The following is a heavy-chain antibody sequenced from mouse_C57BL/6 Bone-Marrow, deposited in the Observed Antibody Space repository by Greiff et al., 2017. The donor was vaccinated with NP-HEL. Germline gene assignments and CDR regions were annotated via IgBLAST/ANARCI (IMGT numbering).Heavy chain of an antibody. CDR3: ARGDWDFDY. CDR1: GYTFTSYW. D-gene: IGHD4-1*01. V-gene: IGHV1-52*01. CDR2: IDPSDSET. J-gene: IGHJ2*01. Sequence: QVQLKQPGAELVRPGSSVKLSCKASGYTFTSYWMHWVKQRPIQGLEWIGNIDPSDSETHYNQKFKDKATLTVDQSSSTAYMQLSSLTSEDSAVYYCARGDWDFDYWGQGTTLTVSS.